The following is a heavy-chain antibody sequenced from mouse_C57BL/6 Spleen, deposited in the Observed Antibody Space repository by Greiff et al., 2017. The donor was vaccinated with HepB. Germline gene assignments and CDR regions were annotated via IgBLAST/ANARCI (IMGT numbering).Heavy chain of an antibody. Sequence: QVQLQQSGAELVKPGASVKLSCKASGYTFTSYWMQWVKQRPGQGLEWIGEIDPSDSYTNYNQKFKGKATLTVDTSSSTAYMQLSSLTSEDSAVYYCARMGTTMVTTTDGDYWGQGTTLTVSS. CDR1: GYTFTSYW. CDR3: ARMGTTMVTTTDGDY. CDR2: IDPSDSYT. D-gene: IGHD2-2*01. J-gene: IGHJ2*01. V-gene: IGHV1-50*01.